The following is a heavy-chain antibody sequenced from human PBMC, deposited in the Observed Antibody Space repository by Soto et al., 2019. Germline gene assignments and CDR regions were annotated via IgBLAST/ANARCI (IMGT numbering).Heavy chain of an antibody. J-gene: IGHJ4*02. CDR2: ISGSVCST. V-gene: IGHV3-23*01. CDR1: GFTFSSYA. Sequence: GGSLILSCAASGFTFSSYAMSCVRHAPGKGLEWVSAISGSVCSTYYADSVKGRFTISRDNSKNTLYLQMNSLRAEDTAVYYCAKGSSGSYFDYWGQGTLVTVSS. CDR3: AKGSSGSYFDY. D-gene: IGHD1-26*01.